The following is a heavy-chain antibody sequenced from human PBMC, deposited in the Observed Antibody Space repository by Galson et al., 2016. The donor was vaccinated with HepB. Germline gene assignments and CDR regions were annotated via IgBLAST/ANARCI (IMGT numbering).Heavy chain of an antibody. Sequence: SLRLSCAASGFTFSNYDMHWVRQAPGKGLEWVALIWYDGSNKYYGDSVKGRFTISRDNSKNTLYLQMNSLRAEDTAVYYCAKYSGSYKGYDYWGQGTLVTVSS. CDR2: IWYDGSNK. D-gene: IGHD1-26*01. J-gene: IGHJ4*02. V-gene: IGHV3-33*06. CDR3: AKYSGSYKGYDY. CDR1: GFTFSNYD.